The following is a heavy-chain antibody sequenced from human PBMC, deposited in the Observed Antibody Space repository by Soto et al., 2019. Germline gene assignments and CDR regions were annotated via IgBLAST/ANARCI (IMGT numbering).Heavy chain of an antibody. CDR1: TFSLYS. J-gene: IGHJ5*02. CDR2: LSSGAAYI. Sequence: EVQVVESGGGLVKPGGSMTLSCNFTFSLYSMNWVRQAPGKGLEWVASLSSGAAYIKYADSVQGRFTISRDNAKSSVSLQMSSLRVEDTAVYFRTRDEGGSYGSWFHPWGQGSQVTVSA. V-gene: IGHV3-21*01. D-gene: IGHD1-26*01. CDR3: TRDEGGSYGSWFHP.